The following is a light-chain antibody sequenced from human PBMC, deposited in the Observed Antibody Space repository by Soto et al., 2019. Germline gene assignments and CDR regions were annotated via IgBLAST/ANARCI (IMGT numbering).Light chain of an antibody. CDR2: GNS. V-gene: IGLV1-40*01. Sequence: QSVLTQPPSVSGAPGQRVTISCTGSSSNIGAGYDVHWYQQLPGTAPKLLMYGNSNRPSGVPDRFSGSKSGTSASLVITGHQAEDEADYYCQSYDSSRSGVVFGGGTKLTVL. J-gene: IGLJ2*01. CDR3: QSYDSSRSGVV. CDR1: SSNIGAGYD.